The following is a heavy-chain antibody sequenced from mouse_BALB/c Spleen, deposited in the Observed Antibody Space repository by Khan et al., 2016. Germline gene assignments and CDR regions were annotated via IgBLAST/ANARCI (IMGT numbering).Heavy chain of an antibody. J-gene: IGHJ3*02. CDR2: INPASNYS. D-gene: IGHD2-1*01. CDR1: GYTFTTYT. Sequence: QVQLQQSGAELARPGASVKMSCKASGYTFTTYTMQWVKQRPGQGLEWIGYINPASNYSNYNQKFKDKATLTADRSSSTAYMQLSSLTSEDSAVYYSTRGDGNNGYWGQGTLVTVSA. V-gene: IGHV1-4*01. CDR3: TRGDGNNGY.